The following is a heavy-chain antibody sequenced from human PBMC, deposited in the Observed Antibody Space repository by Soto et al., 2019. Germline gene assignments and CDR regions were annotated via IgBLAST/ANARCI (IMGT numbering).Heavy chain of an antibody. CDR1: GFTFNSYA. CDR2: IGTDGNT. Sequence: GGSLRLSCAASGFTFNSYAMNWVRQAPGKGLAWVSAIGTDGNTYYANSVKGRFTISRDNSRTTLYLQMNSLRVEDTALYYCVRKYPGTRPFDYWGQGTLVAVSS. V-gene: IGHV3-23*01. J-gene: IGHJ4*01. CDR3: VRKYPGTRPFDY. D-gene: IGHD2-2*01.